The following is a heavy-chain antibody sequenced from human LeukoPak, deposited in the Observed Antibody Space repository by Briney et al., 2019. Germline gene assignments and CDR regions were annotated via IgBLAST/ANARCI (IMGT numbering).Heavy chain of an antibody. V-gene: IGHV3-21*01. CDR3: ARGRRYEFWSGYQIAGERYYYYGMDV. CDR2: ISSSSSYI. J-gene: IGHJ6*02. D-gene: IGHD3-3*01. CDR1: GFTFSSYS. Sequence: PGGSLRLSCAASGFTFSSYSMNWVRQAPGKGLEWVSSISSSSSYIYYADSVKGRFTISRDNAKSSLCLQMNSLRAEDTAVYYCARGRRYEFWSGYQIAGERYYYYGMDVWGQGTTVTVSS.